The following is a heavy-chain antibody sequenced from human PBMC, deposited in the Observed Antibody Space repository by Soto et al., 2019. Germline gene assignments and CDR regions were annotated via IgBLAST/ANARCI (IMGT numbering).Heavy chain of an antibody. V-gene: IGHV3-30*18. Sequence: GGSLRLSCAASGFTFNTYGMHWVRQAPGKGLEWVAVISYGGSDKFYADSVKGRFTISRDNSKNTLYLQMSSLRPEDTAIYYCAKSPNFYCSSPNCYKYYFDYWGQGTLVTVSS. CDR1: GFTFNTYG. D-gene: IGHD2-2*02. J-gene: IGHJ4*02. CDR3: AKSPNFYCSSPNCYKYYFDY. CDR2: ISYGGSDK.